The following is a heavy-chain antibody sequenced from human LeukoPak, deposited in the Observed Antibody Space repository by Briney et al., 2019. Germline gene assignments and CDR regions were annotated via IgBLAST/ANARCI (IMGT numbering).Heavy chain of an antibody. CDR2: ISSSSSYI. CDR1: GFTFSSYS. J-gene: IGHJ4*02. D-gene: IGHD2-2*01. V-gene: IGHV3-21*01. Sequence: GGSLRLSCAASGFTFSSYSMNWVRQAPGKGLEWVSSISSSSSYIYYADSVKGRFTISRDNAKNSLYLQMNSLRAEDTAVYYCAREFRSSTRCSDYRGPGTLVTVSP. CDR3: AREFRSSTRCSDY.